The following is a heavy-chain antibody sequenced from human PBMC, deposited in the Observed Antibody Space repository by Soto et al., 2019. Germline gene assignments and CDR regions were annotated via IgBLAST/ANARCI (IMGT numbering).Heavy chain of an antibody. CDR2: INHSGGT. CDR3: ATHKPNYYYYGLDV. J-gene: IGHJ6*02. V-gene: IGHV4-34*01. CDR1: GGSFSVFY. Sequence: QVQLQQWGAGLLKPSETLSLTCGVYGGSFSVFYWTWIRQPPGKGLEWIGVINHSGGTNYNPSLKSRVSISIDTSKNQFSLKLTSVTAADTAVYYCATHKPNYYYYGLDVWGQGTTVTVSS.